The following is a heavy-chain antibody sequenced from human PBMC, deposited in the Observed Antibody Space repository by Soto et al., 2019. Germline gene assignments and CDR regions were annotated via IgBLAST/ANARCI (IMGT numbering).Heavy chain of an antibody. CDR2: TVVGSGKT. CDR3: AGRYCSGGSCYNYYGMDV. V-gene: IGHV1-58*01. D-gene: IGHD2-15*01. Sequence: SVKVSCKASGFTFSSSAVQWVRQARGQRLEWIGWTVVGSGKTNYAQKFQERVTITRDMSTSTAYMELSSLRSEDTAVYYCAGRYCSGGSCYNYYGMDVWGQGTTVTVSS. CDR1: GFTFSSSA. J-gene: IGHJ6*02.